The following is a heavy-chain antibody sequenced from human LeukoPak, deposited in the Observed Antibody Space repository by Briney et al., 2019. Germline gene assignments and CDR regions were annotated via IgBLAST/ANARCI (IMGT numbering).Heavy chain of an antibody. CDR3: ARDRYYYDSSGYYHIDY. D-gene: IGHD3-22*01. J-gene: IGHJ4*02. CDR1: GYTFTGHY. V-gene: IGHV1-2*02. Sequence: GASVKVSCKASGYTFTGHYMHWVRQAPGQGLEWMGWINPNSGGTNYAQKFQGRVTMTRDTSISTAYMDLSRLRSDDTAVYYCARDRYYYDSSGYYHIDYWGQGTLVTVSS. CDR2: INPNSGGT.